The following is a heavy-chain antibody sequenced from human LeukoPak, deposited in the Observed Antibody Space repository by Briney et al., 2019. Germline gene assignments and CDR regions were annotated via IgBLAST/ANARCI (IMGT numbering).Heavy chain of an antibody. V-gene: IGHV1-46*01. D-gene: IGHD5-24*01. J-gene: IGHJ5*02. Sequence: ASVKVSCEAFGYTFTGYWMHWVRQAPGQGPEWMGVISPSGGSTIYAQKFKDRVTLTRDMSTSTDYLELSSLRSEDTAVYYCARDNSVRDEAWWFNPWGQGTLVTVSS. CDR1: GYTFTGYW. CDR3: ARDNSVRDEAWWFNP. CDR2: ISPSGGST.